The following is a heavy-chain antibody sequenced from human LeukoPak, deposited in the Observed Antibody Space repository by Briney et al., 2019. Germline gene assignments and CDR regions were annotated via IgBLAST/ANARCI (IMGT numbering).Heavy chain of an antibody. CDR2: INPNSGGT. CDR1: GYTFTSYD. CDR3: ARDERYDSSGYPFDY. D-gene: IGHD3-22*01. V-gene: IGHV1-2*02. J-gene: IGHJ4*02. Sequence: GASVKVSCKASGYTFTSYDINWVRQAPGQGLECMGWINPNSGGTNYAQNFQGRVTMTRDTSISTAYMELSRLRSDDTAVYYCARDERYDSSGYPFDYWGQGTLVTVSS.